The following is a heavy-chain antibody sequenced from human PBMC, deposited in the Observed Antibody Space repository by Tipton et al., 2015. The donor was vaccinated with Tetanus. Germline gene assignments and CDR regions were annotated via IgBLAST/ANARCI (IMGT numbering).Heavy chain of an antibody. J-gene: IGHJ6*02. V-gene: IGHV4-34*01. CDR3: ASGGEPDIVVVPAALDYYYYGMDV. Sequence: TLSLTCAVYGGSFSGYYWSWIRQPPGKGLEWIGEINHSGSTNYNPSLKSRVTISVDTSKNQFSLKLSSVTAADTAVYYCASGGEPDIVVVPAALDYYYYGMDVWGQGTTVTVSS. CDR1: GGSFSGYY. CDR2: INHSGST. D-gene: IGHD2-2*01.